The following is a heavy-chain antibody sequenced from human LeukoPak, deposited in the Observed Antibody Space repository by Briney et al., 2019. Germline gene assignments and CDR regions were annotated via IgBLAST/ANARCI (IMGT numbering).Heavy chain of an antibody. Sequence: ASVKVSCKASGYTFTSYDINWVRQATGQGLEWMGWMNPNSGNTGYAQKFQGRVTMTRNTSISTAYMELSSLRSEDTAVYYCARDPSGDHYDSSGAPTDDAFDIWGQGTMVTVSS. CDR2: MNPNSGNT. J-gene: IGHJ3*02. V-gene: IGHV1-8*01. CDR3: ARDPSGDHYDSSGAPTDDAFDI. D-gene: IGHD3-22*01. CDR1: GYTFTSYD.